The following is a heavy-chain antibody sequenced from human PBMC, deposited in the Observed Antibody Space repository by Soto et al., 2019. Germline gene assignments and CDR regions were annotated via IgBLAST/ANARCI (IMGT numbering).Heavy chain of an antibody. J-gene: IGHJ4*02. Sequence: QVQLQESGPGLVKPSQTLSLTCTVSGGSISSGGYYWSWIRQHPGKGLEWIGYIYYSGSTYYNPSLKIRVTISVDTSKNQFSLKLSSVTAADTAVYYCARVTAMVRGVIPSKYYFDYWGQGTLVTVSS. CDR2: IYYSGST. V-gene: IGHV4-31*03. CDR1: GGSISSGGYY. CDR3: ARVTAMVRGVIPSKYYFDY. D-gene: IGHD3-10*01.